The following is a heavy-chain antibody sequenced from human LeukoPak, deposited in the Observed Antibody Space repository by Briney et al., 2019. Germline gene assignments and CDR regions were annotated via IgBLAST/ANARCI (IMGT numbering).Heavy chain of an antibody. J-gene: IGHJ4*02. Sequence: PRRSLRLSCAASGFTFSSYTMHWVRQAPGKGLEWVAIISYDGSNKYNADSVKGRFTISRDNSKNTLYLQMNSLRAEDTALYYCAITSGSSFDFWGQGTLVTVSS. V-gene: IGHV3-30-3*01. CDR1: GFTFSSYT. CDR3: AITSGSSFDF. D-gene: IGHD1-26*01. CDR2: ISYDGSNK.